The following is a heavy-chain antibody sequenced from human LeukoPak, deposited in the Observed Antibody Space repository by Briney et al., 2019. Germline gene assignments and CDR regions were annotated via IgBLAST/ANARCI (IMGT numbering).Heavy chain of an antibody. CDR3: ARVGSGGAWFDF. V-gene: IGHV4-59*12. CDR2: AADSGST. D-gene: IGHD6-19*01. CDR1: GDSMSDYF. J-gene: IGHJ4*02. Sequence: SETLSLTCTVSGDSMSDYFWTWIRQPPGKGLEWIGYAADSGSTNYNPSLKSRVTISVDSSTNHFSLRLTSVTAADTAVYYCARVGSGGAWFDFWGQGALVSISS.